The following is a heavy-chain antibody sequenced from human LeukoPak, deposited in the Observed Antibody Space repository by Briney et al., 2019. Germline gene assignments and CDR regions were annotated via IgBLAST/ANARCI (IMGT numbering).Heavy chain of an antibody. J-gene: IGHJ3*02. V-gene: IGHV3-21*01. Sequence: PGGSLRLSCAASGFTFSSCSMNWVRQAPGKGLEWVSSISSSSSYIYYADSVKGRFTISRDNAKNSLYLQMNSLRAEDTAVYYCARGAPPYCSGGSCYEVDAFDIWGQGTMVTVSS. CDR3: ARGAPPYCSGGSCYEVDAFDI. CDR1: GFTFSSCS. CDR2: ISSSSSYI. D-gene: IGHD2-15*01.